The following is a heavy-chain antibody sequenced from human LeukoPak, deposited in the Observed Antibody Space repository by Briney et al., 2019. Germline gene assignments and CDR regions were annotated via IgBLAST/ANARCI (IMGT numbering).Heavy chain of an antibody. J-gene: IGHJ4*02. Sequence: SETLSLTCTVSGGSISDGDYYWSWVRQPPGKGLEWIGYIYYTGSTYSNPSLKSRVTISVDTSKDHFSLKLSSVTAADTAVYYCARGVTPDYWGQGTLVTVSS. CDR3: ARGVTPDY. V-gene: IGHV4-30-4*02. CDR1: GGSISDGDYY. CDR2: IYYTGST. D-gene: IGHD5-18*01.